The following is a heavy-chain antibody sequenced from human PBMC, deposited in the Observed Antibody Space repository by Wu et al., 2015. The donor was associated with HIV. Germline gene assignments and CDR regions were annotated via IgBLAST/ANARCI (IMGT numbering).Heavy chain of an antibody. V-gene: IGHV1-18*01. CDR1: DYTFSSFG. J-gene: IGHJ4*02. CDR3: ARVSGLDFTXTTD. CDR2: INTYNGNT. D-gene: IGHD4-17*01. Sequence: QVQLVQSGAEVKKPGASVKVSCKCSDYTFSSFGISWVRQAPGQGLEWMGWINTYNGNTNHAQKLQGRVTMTTDTSTSTAYMELRSLRSDDTAVYYXARVSGLDFTXTTDWGQGTLVTVSS.